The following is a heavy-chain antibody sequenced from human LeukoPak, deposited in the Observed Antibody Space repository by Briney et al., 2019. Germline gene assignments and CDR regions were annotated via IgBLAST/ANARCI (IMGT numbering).Heavy chain of an antibody. Sequence: SETLSLTCTVSGGSISSGSYYWSWIRQPAGKGLEWIGRIYTSGSTNYNPSLKSRVTISVDTSKNQFSLKLSSVTAADTAVYYCASRLEYYYDSSGYLKPNAFDTWGQGTMVTVSS. D-gene: IGHD3-22*01. CDR1: GGSISSGSYY. J-gene: IGHJ3*02. V-gene: IGHV4-61*02. CDR3: ASRLEYYYDSSGYLKPNAFDT. CDR2: IYTSGST.